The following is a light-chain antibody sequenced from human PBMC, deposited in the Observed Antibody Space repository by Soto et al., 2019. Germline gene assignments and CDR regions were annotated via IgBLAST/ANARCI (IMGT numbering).Light chain of an antibody. J-gene: IGLJ2*01. CDR1: SSNIGSNY. CDR3: AAWDDSFVV. V-gene: IGLV1-47*01. CDR2: RNN. Sequence: QSVLTQPPSASGTPGQRVPISCSGSSSNIGSNYVYWYQRLPGTAPKLLIYRNNQRPSGVPDRFSGSKSGTSASLAISGLRSEDEADYYCAAWDDSFVVFGGGTQLTVL.